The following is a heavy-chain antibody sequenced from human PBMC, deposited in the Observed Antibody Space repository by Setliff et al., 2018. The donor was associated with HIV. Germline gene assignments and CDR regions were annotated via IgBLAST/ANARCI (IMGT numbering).Heavy chain of an antibody. J-gene: IGHJ4*02. Sequence: ASVKVSCKASGYRFTDYYIHWVRQAPGQGLEWMGWINPNSGGTDYAQKFQGRVTITTDESTSTAYMELSSLRSEDTAVYYCARADSSNWYHVDYWGQGTLVTVSS. D-gene: IGHD6-13*01. CDR2: INPNSGGT. CDR3: ARADSSNWYHVDY. V-gene: IGHV1-2*02. CDR1: GYRFTDYY.